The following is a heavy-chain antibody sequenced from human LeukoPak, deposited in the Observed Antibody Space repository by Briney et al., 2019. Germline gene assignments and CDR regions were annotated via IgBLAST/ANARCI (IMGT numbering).Heavy chain of an antibody. J-gene: IGHJ4*02. CDR3: ARGDGGDF. CDR1: GFTFEDYG. V-gene: IGHV3-20*01. CDR2: INWKTGTT. D-gene: IGHD3-3*01. Sequence: PGGSLRLSCAASGFTFEDYGFSWVRQAPGKGLEWVSGINWKTGTTGYADSVMGRFIISRDNANNSLYLQMNSPRAEDTALYHCARGDGGDFWGPGTLVTVSS.